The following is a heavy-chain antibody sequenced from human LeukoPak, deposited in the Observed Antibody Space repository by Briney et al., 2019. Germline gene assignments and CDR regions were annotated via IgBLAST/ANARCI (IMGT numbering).Heavy chain of an antibody. CDR1: GGSISSYY. V-gene: IGHV4-59*01. J-gene: IGHJ4*02. CDR2: IYYSGST. Sequence: SETLSLTCTVSGGSISSYYWSWIRQPPGKGLEWIGYIYYSGSTNYNPSLKSRVTISVDTSKNQCSLKLSSVTAADTAVYYCASHGDYVWGSYRSFDYWGQGTLVTVSS. CDR3: ASHGDYVWGSYRSFDY. D-gene: IGHD3-16*02.